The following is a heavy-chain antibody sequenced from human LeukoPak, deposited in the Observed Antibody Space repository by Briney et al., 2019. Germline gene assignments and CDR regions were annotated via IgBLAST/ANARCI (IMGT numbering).Heavy chain of an antibody. D-gene: IGHD3-10*01. CDR1: GFTFTSYW. J-gene: IGHJ4*02. CDR3: VRDSSTPDY. CDR2: INQDGSEK. V-gene: IGHV3-7*01. Sequence: PGGSLRLSCAASGFTFTSYWMSWVRQAPGKGLAWVANINQDGSEKYYVDSVKGRFTISRDNARNSLRLQMNSLRAEDTAVYYCVRDSSTPDYWGQGTLVTVSS.